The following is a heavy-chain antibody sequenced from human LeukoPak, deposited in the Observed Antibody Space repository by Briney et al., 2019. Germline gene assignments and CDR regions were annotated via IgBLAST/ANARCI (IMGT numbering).Heavy chain of an antibody. D-gene: IGHD3-16*02. V-gene: IGHV3-11*04. CDR3: ARARTYDYVWGSYRSSSFDY. CDR1: GFTFSDYY. CDR2: ISSSGSTI. J-gene: IGHJ4*02. Sequence: GGSLRLSCAASGFTFSDYYMSWIRQAPGKGLEWVSYISSSGSTIYYADSVKGRFTISRDNAKNSLYLQMNSLRAEDTAVYYCARARTYDYVWGSYRSSSFDYWGQGTLVTVSS.